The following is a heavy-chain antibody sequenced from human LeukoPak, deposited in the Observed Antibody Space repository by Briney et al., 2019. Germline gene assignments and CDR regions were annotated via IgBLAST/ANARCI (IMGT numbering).Heavy chain of an antibody. Sequence: QPGGSLRLSCAASGFTFSSYDMHWVRQATGKGLEWVSAIGTAGDTYYPGSVKGRFTIARENAKMSLYLQMNSRRGGDTDVYYWARDLTGGLWGWFDPWGQGTLVTVSS. CDR3: ARDLTGGLWGWFDP. J-gene: IGHJ5*02. CDR2: IGTAGDT. D-gene: IGHD3-9*01. CDR1: GFTFSSYD. V-gene: IGHV3-13*01.